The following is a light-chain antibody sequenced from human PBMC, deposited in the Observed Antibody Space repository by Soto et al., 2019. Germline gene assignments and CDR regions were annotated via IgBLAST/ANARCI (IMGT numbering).Light chain of an antibody. Sequence: SYELTQPPSVSVAPGKTARITCGGKNIGSKSVHWYQQKPGQAPVLVIYYDSDRPSGIPERFSGSNSGNTATLTISRVEAGDEADYYCQVWDSSSDPVVFGGGTQLTVL. J-gene: IGLJ2*01. CDR2: YDS. V-gene: IGLV3-21*04. CDR1: NIGSKS. CDR3: QVWDSSSDPVV.